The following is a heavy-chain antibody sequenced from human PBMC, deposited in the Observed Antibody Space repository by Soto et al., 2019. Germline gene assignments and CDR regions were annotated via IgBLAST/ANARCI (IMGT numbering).Heavy chain of an antibody. Sequence: QVQLVQSGAEVKKPGASVKVSCKDSGYTFTSYGISWVRQAPGQGLEWMGWISAYNGNTNYAQKLQGRVTMTTDTSTSTAYMELRSLRSDDTAVYYCASQYCTNGVCYAFDYWGQGTLVTVSS. V-gene: IGHV1-18*01. CDR1: GYTFTSYG. CDR2: ISAYNGNT. J-gene: IGHJ4*02. CDR3: ASQYCTNGVCYAFDY. D-gene: IGHD2-8*01.